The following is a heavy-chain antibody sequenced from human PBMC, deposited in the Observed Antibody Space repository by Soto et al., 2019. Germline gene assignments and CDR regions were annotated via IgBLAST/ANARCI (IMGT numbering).Heavy chain of an antibody. CDR2: TYYRSKWSN. J-gene: IGHJ4*02. D-gene: IGHD6-19*01. CDR3: ARANAVAGPNLDY. V-gene: IGHV6-1*01. Sequence: LSLTCAISGDSVSSNSATWNWIRQSPSRGLEWLGRTYYRSKWSNDYAVSVKSRISINPDTSKNQFSLQLNSVTPEDTAVYYCARANAVAGPNLDYWGQGTLVTVSS. CDR1: GDSVSSNSAT.